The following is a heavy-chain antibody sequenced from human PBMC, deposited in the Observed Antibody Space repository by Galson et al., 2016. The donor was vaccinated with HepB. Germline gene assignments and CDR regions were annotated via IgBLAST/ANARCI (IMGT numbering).Heavy chain of an antibody. CDR2: IIPIFNTR. J-gene: IGHJ4*02. V-gene: IGHV1-69*13. CDR3: ARRRVYDSDNSGYYYDWWYDD. CDR1: GGTFSSYV. Sequence: SVKVSCKASGGTFSSYVISWVRQAPGQGLEWMGGIIPIFNTRNYAQKFQGRVTITADGSTSTAYMELSSLTSEDTAVYYCARRRVYDSDNSGYYYDWWYDDGGQGTLVTASS. D-gene: IGHD3-22*01.